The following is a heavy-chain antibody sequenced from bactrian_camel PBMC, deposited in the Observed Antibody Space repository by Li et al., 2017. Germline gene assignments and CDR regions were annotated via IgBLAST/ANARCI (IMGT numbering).Heavy chain of an antibody. Sequence: HVQLVESGGGSVQAGGSLRLSCVGSGYIDSDYLMGWSRQAPGKQCEGVAAIDRDGTTVYKDSVKGRFTTSRDNAKSTLYLQMNNLSPEDSAMYFCAATSQPFRLLDRLPPRSEYQYWGQGTQVTVS. CDR1: GYIDSDYL. CDR2: IDRDGTT. D-gene: IGHD1*01. J-gene: IGHJ4*01. V-gene: IGHV3S53*01. CDR3: AATSQPFRLLDRLPPRSEYQY.